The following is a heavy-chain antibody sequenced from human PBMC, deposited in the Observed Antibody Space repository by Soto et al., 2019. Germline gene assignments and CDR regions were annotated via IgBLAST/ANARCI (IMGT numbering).Heavy chain of an antibody. D-gene: IGHD5-18*01. CDR1: GFTFSSYA. CDR3: AKLGAMAYFDY. CDR2: ITGSGGDT. J-gene: IGHJ4*02. V-gene: IGHV3-23*01. Sequence: ELQLLESGGGLVQPGGSLRLSCAASGFTFSSYAMTWVRQAPGKGLQWVSAITGSGGDTYYADSVMGRFTISRDNSKNTLYLQMNSLRAEDTAIYYCAKLGAMAYFDYWGEGKLVTVSS.